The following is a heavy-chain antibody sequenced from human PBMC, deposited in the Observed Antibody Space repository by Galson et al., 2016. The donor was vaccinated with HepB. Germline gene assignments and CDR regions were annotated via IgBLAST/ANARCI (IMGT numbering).Heavy chain of an antibody. CDR1: GFTFGDYG. V-gene: IGHV3-30*18. CDR3: AKEPQKYSSGWYYYN. Sequence: SLRLSCAASGFTFGDYGMHWVRQAPGKGPEWVGVVSFNGKVQYYADSVKGRFTISRDNSKSTLYLQMDSLRVEDTALYYCAKEPQKYSSGWYYYNWGQGALVTVSS. D-gene: IGHD6-19*01. CDR2: VSFNGKVQ. J-gene: IGHJ4*02.